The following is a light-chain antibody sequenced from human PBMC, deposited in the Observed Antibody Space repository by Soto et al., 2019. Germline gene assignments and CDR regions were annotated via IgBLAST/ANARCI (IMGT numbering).Light chain of an antibody. CDR1: ETINGW. J-gene: IGKJ2*01. Sequence: DIQMTQSPSTLSASVGDRVTITCWASETINGWLAWYQQKPGKAPKLLINRASILESGVPSRFSGSGSETEFTLTISSLQPDDFATYYCQQYKSYSSSTFGQGTKLEIK. CDR2: RAS. CDR3: QQYKSYSSST. V-gene: IGKV1-5*03.